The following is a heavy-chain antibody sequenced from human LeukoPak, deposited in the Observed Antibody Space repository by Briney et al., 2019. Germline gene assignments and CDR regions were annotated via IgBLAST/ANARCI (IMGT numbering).Heavy chain of an antibody. D-gene: IGHD2/OR15-2a*01. J-gene: IGHJ6*02. Sequence: ASVEVSCKASGYIFTTYAMHWVRQAPGQRLEWMGWINAANGNTKLSQKFQDRITIIRDKSANTAYMELSSLRSEDTAVYYCARDRIGYEYYSGMDVWGQGTTVTVSS. CDR3: ARDRIGYEYYSGMDV. CDR2: INAANGNT. V-gene: IGHV1-3*01. CDR1: GYIFTTYA.